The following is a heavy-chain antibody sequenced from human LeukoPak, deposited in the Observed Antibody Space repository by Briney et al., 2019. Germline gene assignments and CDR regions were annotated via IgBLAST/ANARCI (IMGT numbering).Heavy chain of an antibody. D-gene: IGHD4-11*01. Sequence: GGSLRLSCAASGFTFSSYSMNWVRQAPGKGLEWVSSITSSSSSYIYYADSVKGRFTISRDNAKNSLYLQMNSLRAEDTAVYYCARTPDRDYSNLWDYYYYMDVWGKGTTVTVSS. CDR1: GFTFSSYS. V-gene: IGHV3-21*01. CDR2: ITSSSSSYI. CDR3: ARTPDRDYSNLWDYYYYMDV. J-gene: IGHJ6*03.